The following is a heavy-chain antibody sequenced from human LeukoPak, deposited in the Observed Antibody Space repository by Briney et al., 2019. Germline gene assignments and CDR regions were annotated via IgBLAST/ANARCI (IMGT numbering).Heavy chain of an antibody. J-gene: IGHJ4*02. D-gene: IGHD5-12*01. CDR1: GYSFTSYW. CDR3: ARPSQDGYNYGAFDY. Sequence: GESLKISCKGSGYSFTSYWIGWVRQMPGKGLEWMGIIYPGDSDTRYSPSFQGQVTISADRSISTTYLQWSSLKASDTAMYYCARPSQDGYNYGAFDYWGQGTLVTVSS. CDR2: IYPGDSDT. V-gene: IGHV5-51*01.